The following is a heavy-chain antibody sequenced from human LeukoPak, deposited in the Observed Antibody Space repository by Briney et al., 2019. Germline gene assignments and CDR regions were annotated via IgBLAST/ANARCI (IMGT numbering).Heavy chain of an antibody. CDR1: GGSISSSSYY. V-gene: IGHV4-39*07. CDR2: IYYSGGT. CDR3: VYYYMDV. J-gene: IGHJ6*03. Sequence: SETLSLTCTVSGGSISSSSYYWGWIRQPPGKGLEWIGSIYYSGGTYYNPSLKSRVTISVDTSKNQFSLKLSSVTAADTAVYYCVYYYMDVWGKGTTVTVSS.